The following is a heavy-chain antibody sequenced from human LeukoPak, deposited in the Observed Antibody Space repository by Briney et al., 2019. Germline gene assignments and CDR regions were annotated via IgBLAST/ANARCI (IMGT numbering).Heavy chain of an antibody. D-gene: IGHD2-8*01. CDR2: IIPIFGTA. V-gene: IGHV1-69*13. CDR1: GGTFSSYA. CDR3: ARESPTNGVFGWFDP. J-gene: IGHJ5*02. Sequence: EASVKVSCKASGGTFSSYAISWVRQAPGQGLEWMGGIIPIFGTANYAQKFQGRVTITADESTSTAYMELSSLRSEDTAVYYCARESPTNGVFGWFDPWGQGTLVTVSS.